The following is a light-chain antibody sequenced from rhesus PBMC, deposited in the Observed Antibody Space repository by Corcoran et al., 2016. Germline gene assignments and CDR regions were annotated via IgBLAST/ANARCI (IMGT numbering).Light chain of an antibody. CDR3: LQYSSSPLYS. Sequence: DIQMTQSPSSLSASVGDTVTITCRASQSISSWLDWYQQKPGKSPKLLIFKASSLPSGDPSRVTGIGSGTDFTLTISSLQPEDFATYYCLQYSSSPLYSFGQGTKVEI. CDR2: KAS. J-gene: IGKJ2*01. CDR1: QSISSW. V-gene: IGKV1-22*01.